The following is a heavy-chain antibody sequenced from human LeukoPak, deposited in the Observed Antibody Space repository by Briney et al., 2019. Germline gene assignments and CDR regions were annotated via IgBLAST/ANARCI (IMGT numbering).Heavy chain of an antibody. J-gene: IGHJ4*02. D-gene: IGHD3-9*01. CDR2: INGKIGAT. Sequence: GASVKVSCKASGFTFTDHYLRWVRQVPGQGLEWMGWINGKIGATFYAQKFQGRITVTRDTSISTMYLEVNSLTTDDTAVYYCVRDFDWGPDYWGQGTLVAVSS. CDR3: VRDFDWGPDY. V-gene: IGHV1-2*02. CDR1: GFTFTDHY.